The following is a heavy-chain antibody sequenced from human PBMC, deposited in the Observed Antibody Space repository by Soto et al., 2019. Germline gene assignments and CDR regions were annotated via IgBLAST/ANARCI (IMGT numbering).Heavy chain of an antibody. CDR1: GFTFGDYA. D-gene: IGHD3-3*01. Sequence: GGSLRLSCTASGFTFGDYAMSWFRQAPGKGLEWVGFIRSKAYDGTTEYAASVKGRFTISRDDSKSIAYLQMNSLKTEDTAVYYCTRGPIFGVVIDYYYGMDVWGQGTTVTVSS. CDR2: IRSKAYDGTT. J-gene: IGHJ6*02. CDR3: TRGPIFGVVIDYYYGMDV. V-gene: IGHV3-49*03.